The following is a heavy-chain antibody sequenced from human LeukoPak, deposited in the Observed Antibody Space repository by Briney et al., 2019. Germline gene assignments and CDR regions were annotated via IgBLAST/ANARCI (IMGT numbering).Heavy chain of an antibody. J-gene: IGHJ4*02. CDR3: AHQGVYGNSSGEDY. V-gene: IGHV3-53*01. D-gene: IGHD6-6*01. CDR1: GFTVSNY. Sequence: GGSLTLSCAASGFTVSNYMGWVRQAPGKGLEWVSDIYVNGSTYYADSVKGRFSISRDKSKNTLHLQMNNLRAEDTAVYYCAHQGVYGNSSGEDYWGQGTLVTVSS. CDR2: IYVNGST.